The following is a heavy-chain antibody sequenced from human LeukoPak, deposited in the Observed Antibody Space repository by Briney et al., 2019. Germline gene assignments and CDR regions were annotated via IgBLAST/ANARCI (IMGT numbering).Heavy chain of an antibody. CDR1: GFTFGDYA. D-gene: IGHD6-13*01. V-gene: IGHV3-49*03. CDR3: TRGGIAAAGTGGPVDY. J-gene: IGHJ4*02. CDR2: IRSKAYGGTT. Sequence: PGGSLRLSCTASGFTFGDYAMSWFRQAPGKGLEWVGFIRSKAYGGTTEYAASVKGRFTISRDDSKSIAYLQMNSLKTGDTAVYYCTRGGIAAAGTGGPVDYWGQGTLVTVSS.